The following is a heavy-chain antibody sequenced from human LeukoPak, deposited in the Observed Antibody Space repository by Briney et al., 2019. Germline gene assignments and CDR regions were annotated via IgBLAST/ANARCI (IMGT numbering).Heavy chain of an antibody. CDR1: GFTFSSYS. Sequence: GGSLRLSCAASGFTFSSYSMNWVRQAPGKGLEWVSYISSSSTTIYYADSVKGRFTISRDNAKNSLYLQMNSLRAEDTAVYYCASGSGGWNYDYWGQGTLVTVSS. V-gene: IGHV3-48*04. J-gene: IGHJ4*02. CDR2: ISSSSTTI. CDR3: ASGSGGWNYDY. D-gene: IGHD1-7*01.